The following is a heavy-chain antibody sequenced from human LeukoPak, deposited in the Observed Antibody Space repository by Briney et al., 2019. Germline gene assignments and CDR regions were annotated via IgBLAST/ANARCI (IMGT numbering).Heavy chain of an antibody. CDR1: GFTFSSYA. CDR2: ISYDGSNK. D-gene: IGHD4-17*01. CDR3: ARDHYGAYGY. V-gene: IGHV3-30*04. J-gene: IGHJ4*02. Sequence: GGSLRLSCAASGFTFSSYAMHWVRQAPGKGLEWVAVISYDGSNKYYADSVKGRFTISRDNSKNTLYLQMNSLRAEDTAVYYCARDHYGAYGYWGQGTLVTVSS.